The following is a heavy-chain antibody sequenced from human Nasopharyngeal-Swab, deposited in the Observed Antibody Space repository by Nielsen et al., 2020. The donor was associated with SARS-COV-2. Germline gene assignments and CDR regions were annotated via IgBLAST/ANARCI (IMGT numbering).Heavy chain of an antibody. D-gene: IGHD2-2*01. V-gene: IGHV1-24*01. Sequence: ASAKVSCKVSGYTLTELSMHWVRPAPGKGLEGMGGFDPEDGETIYAQKFQGRVTMTEDTSTDTAYMELSSLRSEDTAVYYCATSAPYCSSTSCSYWFDPWGQGTLVTVSS. J-gene: IGHJ5*02. CDR3: ATSAPYCSSTSCSYWFDP. CDR1: GYTLTELS. CDR2: FDPEDGET.